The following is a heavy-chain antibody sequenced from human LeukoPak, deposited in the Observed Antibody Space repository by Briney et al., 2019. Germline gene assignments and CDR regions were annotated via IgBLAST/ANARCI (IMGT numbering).Heavy chain of an antibody. J-gene: IGHJ6*02. CDR2: IGAYNGNT. Sequence: ASVKVSCKASGYTFTSYGISWVRQAPGQGLEWMGWIGAYNGNTNYAQKLQGRVTMTTDTSTSTAYMELRSLRSDDTAVYYCARWDTRDYYYGMDVWGQGTTVTVSS. V-gene: IGHV1-18*01. CDR3: ARWDTRDYYYGMDV. CDR1: GYTFTSYG. D-gene: IGHD2-2*01.